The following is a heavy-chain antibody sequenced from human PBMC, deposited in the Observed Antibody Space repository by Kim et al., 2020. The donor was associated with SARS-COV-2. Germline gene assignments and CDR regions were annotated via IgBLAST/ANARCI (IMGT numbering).Heavy chain of an antibody. CDR2: ISSDGSTT. CDR1: GFTFNNYW. V-gene: IGHV3-74*01. Sequence: RGSLRLSCAVSGFTFNNYWINWVRHPPGKGLVWVSRISSDGSTTNYADSVKGRFTMSRDNAENTLYLQMNSLPAEDTPVYYCARGFCRDGFDVWGQGATVTVSS. CDR3: ARGFCRDGFDV. D-gene: IGHD3-10*01. J-gene: IGHJ6*01.